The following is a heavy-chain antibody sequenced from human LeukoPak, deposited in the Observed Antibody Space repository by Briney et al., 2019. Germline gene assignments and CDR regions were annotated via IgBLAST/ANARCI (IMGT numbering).Heavy chain of an antibody. CDR2: INPSGGST. CDR1: GYTFTSYY. V-gene: IGHV1-46*01. CDR3: ARIRLPYSGYAGYYGMDV. D-gene: IGHD5-12*01. Sequence: GASVKVSCKASGYTFTSYYMHWVRQAPGQGLEWMGIINPSGGSTSYAQKFQGRVTMTRDTSTSTVYMELSSLRSEDTAVYYCARIRLPYSGYAGYYGMDVWGQGTTVTVSS. J-gene: IGHJ6*02.